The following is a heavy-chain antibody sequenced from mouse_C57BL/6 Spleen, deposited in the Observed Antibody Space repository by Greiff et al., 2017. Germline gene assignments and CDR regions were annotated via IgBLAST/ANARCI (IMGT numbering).Heavy chain of an antibody. CDR1: GYTFTDYT. J-gene: IGHJ3*01. CDR2: INPNNGGT. Sequence: EVQLQQSGPELVKPGASVKIPCKASGYTFTDYTMDWVKQSHGKSLEWIGDINPNNGGTIYNQKFKGKATLTVDKSSSTAYMELRRLTSEDTAVYYCARSGPLYYGNSWFAYWGQGTLVTVSA. D-gene: IGHD2-1*01. CDR3: ARSGPLYYGNSWFAY. V-gene: IGHV1-18*01.